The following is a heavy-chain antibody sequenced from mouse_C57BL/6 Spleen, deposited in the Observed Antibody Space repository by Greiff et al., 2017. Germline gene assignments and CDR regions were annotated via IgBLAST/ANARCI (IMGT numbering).Heavy chain of an antibody. CDR2: IDPSDSYT. CDR3: ARSLITTVVAPD. Sequence: VQLQQPGAELVMPGASVKLSCKASGYTFTSYWMHWVKQRPGQGLEWIGEIDPSDSYTNYNQKFKGKSTLTVDKSSSTAYMQRSSLTSEDSAVYYCARSLITTVVAPDWGQGTSVTVSS. V-gene: IGHV1-69*01. CDR1: GYTFTSYW. D-gene: IGHD1-1*01. J-gene: IGHJ4*01.